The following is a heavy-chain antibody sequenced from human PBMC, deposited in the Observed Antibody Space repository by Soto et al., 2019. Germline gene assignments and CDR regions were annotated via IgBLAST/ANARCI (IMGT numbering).Heavy chain of an antibody. CDR1: GYTFTSYY. J-gene: IGHJ4*02. CDR2: INPSGGST. V-gene: IGHV1-46*04. CDR3: ARNLGYCSGGSCYFDY. D-gene: IGHD2-15*01. Sequence: QVQLVQSGAEVKKPGASVKVSCKASGYTFTSYYMHWVRQAPGQGLEWMGIINPSGGSTSYAQKLQGRVTMTRDTSTSTVYMELSSLRSEDTAVYYCARNLGYCSGGSCYFDYWGQGTLVTVSS.